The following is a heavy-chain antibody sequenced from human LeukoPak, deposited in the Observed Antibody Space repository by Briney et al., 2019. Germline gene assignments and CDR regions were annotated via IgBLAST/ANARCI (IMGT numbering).Heavy chain of an antibody. CDR3: AAFAEGYCSSTSCYGGGYYYYGMGV. CDR1: GGSISSYY. CDR2: IYTSGST. D-gene: IGHD2-2*01. Sequence: PSETLSLTCTVYGGSISSYYWSWIRQPAGKGLEWIGRIYTSGSTNYNPSLKSRVTMSVDTSKNQFSLKLTSVTAADTAVYYCAAFAEGYCSSTSCYGGGYYYYGMGVWGPGTTVTVSS. V-gene: IGHV4-4*07. J-gene: IGHJ6*02.